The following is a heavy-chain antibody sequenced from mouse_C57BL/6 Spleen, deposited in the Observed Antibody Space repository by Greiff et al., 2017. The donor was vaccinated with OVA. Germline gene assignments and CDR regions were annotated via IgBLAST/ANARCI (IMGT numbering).Heavy chain of an antibody. CDR1: GYTFTSYW. V-gene: IGHV1-64*01. D-gene: IGHD1-1*01. CDR3: ATIITTHYFDY. Sequence: VQLQQPGAELVKPGASVKLSCKASGYTFTSYWMHWVKQRPEQGLEWIGMIHPNSGSTNYNEKFKSKATLTVDKSSSTAYMQLSSLTSEDSAVYYCATIITTHYFDYWGQGTTLTVSS. CDR2: IHPNSGST. J-gene: IGHJ2*01.